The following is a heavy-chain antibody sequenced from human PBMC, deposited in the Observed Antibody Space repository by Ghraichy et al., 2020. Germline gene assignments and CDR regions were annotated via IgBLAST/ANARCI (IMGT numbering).Heavy chain of an antibody. CDR2: IYTIGST. Sequence: SETLSLTCTVSGGSISTYYWSWIRQPPGGGLEWVGYIYTIGSTNYNPSLKSRVTISLDTSKNQLSLKLNSVTVADTAVYYCARHRDDGSGYYYGGEVNWFDPWGQGALVTVSS. J-gene: IGHJ5*02. CDR3: ARHRDDGSGYYYGGEVNWFDP. D-gene: IGHD3-22*01. V-gene: IGHV4-4*09. CDR1: GGSISTYY.